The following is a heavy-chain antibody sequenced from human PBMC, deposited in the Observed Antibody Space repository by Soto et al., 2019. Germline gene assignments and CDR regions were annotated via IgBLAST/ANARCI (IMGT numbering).Heavy chain of an antibody. V-gene: IGHV4-59*08. J-gene: IGHJ4*02. D-gene: IGHD2-15*01. CDR1: CGSIGSYY. Sequence: SVTLSLTCTVACGSIGSYYWSWIREPPGKGLEWIGYIYHSGSTNYNPSLKSRVTISVDTSKNQFSLKLSSVTAADTAVYYCARRYCSSSSCYLDYWGQGTLVTVS. CDR3: ARRYCSSSSCYLDY. CDR2: IYHSGST.